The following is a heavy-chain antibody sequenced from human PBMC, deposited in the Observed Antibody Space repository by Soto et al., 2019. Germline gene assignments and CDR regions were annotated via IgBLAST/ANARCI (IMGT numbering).Heavy chain of an antibody. Sequence: ASVKFSCKASGYTFTSYGISWVRQAPGQGLEWMGWISAYNGNTNYAQKLQGRVTMTTDTSTSTAYMELRSLRSDDTAVYYCARDGTMIVVVPTTGWFDPWGQGTLVTVSS. V-gene: IGHV1-18*04. CDR3: ARDGTMIVVVPTTGWFDP. CDR1: GYTFTSYG. D-gene: IGHD3-22*01. J-gene: IGHJ5*02. CDR2: ISAYNGNT.